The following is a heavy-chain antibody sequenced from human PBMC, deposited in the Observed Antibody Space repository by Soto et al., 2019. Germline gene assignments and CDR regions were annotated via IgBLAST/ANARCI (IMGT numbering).Heavy chain of an antibody. D-gene: IGHD1-1*01. CDR2: IYYSGST. CDR1: GGSISSSSYY. Sequence: SETLSLTCTVSGGSISSSSYYWGWIRQPPGKGLEWIGSIYYSGSTYYNPSPTGRVTISVDTSKNQFSLKLSSVTAADTAVYYCARLSWVGRTVDYWGQGTQVTVSS. V-gene: IGHV4-39*01. CDR3: ARLSWVGRTVDY. J-gene: IGHJ4*02.